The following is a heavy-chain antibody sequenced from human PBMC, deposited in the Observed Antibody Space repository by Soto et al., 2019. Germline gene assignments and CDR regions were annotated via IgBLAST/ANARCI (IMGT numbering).Heavy chain of an antibody. V-gene: IGHV1-18*01. Sequence: QVQLVQSGAEVKKPGASVKVSCKASGYTFTSYGISWVRLVPGQVLEWLGWISAYNGNTNYAQKNEGRVTMTTYPVTSTAYRKRRSLRSDDTGVDYGAGDRRPRDIVVVPAAPGKSWGQGTLVTVSS. D-gene: IGHD2-2*01. CDR2: ISAYNGNT. CDR1: GYTFTSYG. J-gene: IGHJ5*02. CDR3: AGDRRPRDIVVVPAAPGKS.